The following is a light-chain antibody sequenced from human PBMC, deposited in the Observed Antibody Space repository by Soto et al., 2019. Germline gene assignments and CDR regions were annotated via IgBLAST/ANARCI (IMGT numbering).Light chain of an antibody. V-gene: IGKV1-39*01. Sequence: DIQMTQSPSSLSASVGDRVTITCRASQTISSDLNWYQQKPGKAPKLLIYAASSLQSGVPSRISGSGSGTDFSLTISTLQPEDFATYYCQQSYSTPCTFGQGTKLEIK. CDR2: AAS. CDR3: QQSYSTPCT. J-gene: IGKJ2*02. CDR1: QTISSD.